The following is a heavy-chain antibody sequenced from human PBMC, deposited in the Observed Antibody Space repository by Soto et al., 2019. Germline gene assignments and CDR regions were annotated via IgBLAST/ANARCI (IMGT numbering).Heavy chain of an antibody. CDR1: GFTFSSYA. CDR2: ISYDGSNK. J-gene: IGHJ6*02. V-gene: IGHV3-30-3*01. D-gene: IGHD3-3*01. CDR3: ARGYDFWSGYYYPYGMDV. Sequence: QVQLVESGGGVVQPGRSLRLSCAASGFTFSSYAMHWVRQAPGKGLEWVAVISYDGSNKNYADSVKGRFTIPRDNSKNTLYLQMKSLRAEDTAVYYCARGYDFWSGYYYPYGMDVWGQGTTVTVSS.